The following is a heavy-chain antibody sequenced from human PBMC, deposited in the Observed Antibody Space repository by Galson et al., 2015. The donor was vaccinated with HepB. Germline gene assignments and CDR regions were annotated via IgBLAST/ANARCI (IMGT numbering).Heavy chain of an antibody. CDR3: ARSTVTGPYYYYYYMDV. Sequence: SLRLSCAASGFTFSSYGMHWVRQAPGKGLEWVAVIWYDGSNKYYADSVKGRFTISRDNSKNTLYLQMNSLRAEDTAVYYCARSTVTGPYYYYYYMDVWGKGTTVTVSS. CDR2: IWYDGSNK. J-gene: IGHJ6*03. V-gene: IGHV3-33*01. CDR1: GFTFSSYG. D-gene: IGHD4-11*01.